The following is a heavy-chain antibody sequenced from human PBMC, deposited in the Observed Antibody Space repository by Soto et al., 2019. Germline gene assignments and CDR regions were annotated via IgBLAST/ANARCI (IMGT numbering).Heavy chain of an antibody. CDR1: GGSISSYY. Sequence: ETLSLTCTVSGGSISSYYWSWIRQPPGKGLEWIGYIYYSGSTNYNPSLKSRVTISVDTSKNQFSLKLSSVTAADTAVYYCARAPRGNYGYPSYYDYWGQGTLVTVSS. CDR2: IYYSGST. CDR3: ARAPRGNYGYPSYYDY. D-gene: IGHD3-10*01. V-gene: IGHV4-59*01. J-gene: IGHJ4*02.